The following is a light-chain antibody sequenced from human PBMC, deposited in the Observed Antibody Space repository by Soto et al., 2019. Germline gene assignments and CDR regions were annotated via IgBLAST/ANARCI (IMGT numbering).Light chain of an antibody. V-gene: IGKV1-27*01. CDR3: HKYNSALLT. CDR2: AAS. J-gene: IGKJ5*01. Sequence: DIPMTQSPSSLSASVGDRVTITCRASQGIYNYLAWSQQKPGKAPKLLIYAASTLEAGVPSRFSGSGSGTDFTLTISSLQPEDVATYYCHKYNSALLTFGQGTRLEIK. CDR1: QGIYNY.